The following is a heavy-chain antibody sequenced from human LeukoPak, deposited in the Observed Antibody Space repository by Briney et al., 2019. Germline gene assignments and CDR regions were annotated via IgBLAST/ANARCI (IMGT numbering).Heavy chain of an antibody. J-gene: IGHJ6*02. CDR1: EYTFTGYY. CDR3: ARAEYYDSSEEYYYYYGMDV. V-gene: IGHV1-2*06. Sequence: ASVKVSCKASEYTFTGYYMHWVRQAPGQGLEWMGRINPNNGGTNYAQKFQGRVTMTRDTSISTAYMELSRLRSDDTAVYYCARAEYYDSSEEYYYYYGMDVWGQGTTVTVSS. D-gene: IGHD3-22*01. CDR2: INPNNGGT.